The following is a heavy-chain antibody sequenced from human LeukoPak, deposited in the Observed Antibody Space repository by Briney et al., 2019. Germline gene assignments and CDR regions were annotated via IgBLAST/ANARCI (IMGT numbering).Heavy chain of an antibody. CDR3: ARGGAYGDFQMGY. CDR1: GYTFTGYY. V-gene: IGHV1-2*02. D-gene: IGHD4-17*01. J-gene: IGHJ4*02. Sequence: ASVKVSCKASGYTFTGYYMHWVRQAPGQGLEWMGWINPNNGDTNYAQKFQGRVTMTRDTSINTAYMELSRLRSDDTAVYHCARGGAYGDFQMGYWGQGTLVTVSS. CDR2: INPNNGDT.